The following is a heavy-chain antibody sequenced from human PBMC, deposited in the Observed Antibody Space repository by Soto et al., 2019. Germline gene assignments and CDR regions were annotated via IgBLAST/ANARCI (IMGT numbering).Heavy chain of an antibody. J-gene: IGHJ6*02. Sequence: GGSLRLSCAASGFTFSSYAMSWVRQAPGKGLEWVSAISGSGGSTYYADSVKGRFTISRDNSKNTLYLQMNSLRAEDTAVYYCAKAVTMGSGWSDRTEYYYYGMDVWGQGTTVTVSS. V-gene: IGHV3-23*01. CDR3: AKAVTMGSGWSDRTEYYYYGMDV. CDR2: ISGSGGST. CDR1: GFTFSSYA. D-gene: IGHD6-13*01.